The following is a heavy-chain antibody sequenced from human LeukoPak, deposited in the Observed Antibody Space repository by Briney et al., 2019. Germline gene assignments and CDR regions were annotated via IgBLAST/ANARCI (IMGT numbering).Heavy chain of an antibody. CDR2: INHSGST. D-gene: IGHD3-3*01. V-gene: IGHV4-34*01. J-gene: IGHJ6*02. Sequence: PSETLSLTCAVYGGSFSGYYWSWIRQPPGKGLEWIGEINHSGSTNYNPSLKSRVTISVDTSKNQFSLKLSSVTAADTAVYYCARDYGFWSGYRDYYGMDVWGQGTTVTVSS. CDR1: GGSFSGYY. CDR3: ARDYGFWSGYRDYYGMDV.